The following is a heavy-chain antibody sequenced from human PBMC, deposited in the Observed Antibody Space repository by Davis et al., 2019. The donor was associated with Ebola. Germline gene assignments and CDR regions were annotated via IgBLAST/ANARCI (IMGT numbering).Heavy chain of an antibody. Sequence: PSETLSLTCNVSGDSVSTYSWAWIRQPPGRGLEWIAYVSYGGSTDYNPSLKSRVTISIDTSKNQFSLKLNSVTAADTAIYFCARVYTHYRFDYWGQGTLVTVSP. CDR2: VSYGGST. V-gene: IGHV4-59*08. J-gene: IGHJ4*02. D-gene: IGHD4-11*01. CDR3: ARVYTHYRFDY. CDR1: GDSVSTYS.